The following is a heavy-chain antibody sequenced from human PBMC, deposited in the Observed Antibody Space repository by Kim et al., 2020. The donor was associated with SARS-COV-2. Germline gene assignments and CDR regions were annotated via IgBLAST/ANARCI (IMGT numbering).Heavy chain of an antibody. CDR3: AKAVGSGRYCFDY. CDR2: IYSDGSGT. CDR1: GFTFSSYA. D-gene: IGHD3-10*01. V-gene: IGHV3-23*03. Sequence: GGSLRLSCAASGFTFSSYAMSWVRQAPGKGLEWVSIIYSDGSGTHYADSVKGRFTISRDNSKNMLYLQMNGLRAEATAVYYCAKAVGSGRYCFDYWGQG. J-gene: IGHJ4*02.